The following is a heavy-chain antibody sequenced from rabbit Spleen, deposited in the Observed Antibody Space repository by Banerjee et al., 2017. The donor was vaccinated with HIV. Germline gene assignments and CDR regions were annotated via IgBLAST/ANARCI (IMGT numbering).Heavy chain of an antibody. D-gene: IGHD7-1*01. CDR2: IDIGSTGFT. Sequence: QSLEESGGDLVKPGASLTLTCTASGVSFSSSSYMCWVRQAPGKGLEWIACIDIGSTGFTYFATWAKGRFTCSKTSSTTVTLQMTSLTAADTATYFCARGEYFTVGFSSDGIYLDLWGPGTLVTVS. V-gene: IGHV1S40*01. CDR1: GVSFSSSSY. CDR3: ARGEYFTVGFSSDGIYLDL. J-gene: IGHJ4*01.